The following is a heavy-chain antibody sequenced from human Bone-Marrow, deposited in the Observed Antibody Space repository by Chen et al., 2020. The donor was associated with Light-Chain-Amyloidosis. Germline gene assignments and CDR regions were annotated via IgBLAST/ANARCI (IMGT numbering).Heavy chain of an antibody. V-gene: IGHV5-51*01. CDR3: ARRRDGYNFDY. CDR2: IYPDDSDA. D-gene: IGHD5-12*01. CDR1: AYAFPNYW. Sequence: EGQLDQSGPAVKKPGESLKLSCQGSAYAFPNYWIGWVRQMPGKGLEWMGVIYPDDSDARYSPSFEGQVTSSADKSITTAYLQWRSLKASDTAMYYCARRRDGYNFDYWGQGTLVTVSS. J-gene: IGHJ4*02.